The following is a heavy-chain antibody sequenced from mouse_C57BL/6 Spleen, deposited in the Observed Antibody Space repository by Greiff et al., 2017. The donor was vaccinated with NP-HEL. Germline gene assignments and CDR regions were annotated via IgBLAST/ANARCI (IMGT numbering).Heavy chain of an antibody. D-gene: IGHD2-5*01. CDR3: ARRNSNYEAMDY. V-gene: IGHV1-69*01. CDR1: GYTFTSYW. CDR2: IDPSDSYT. Sequence: QVQLQQPGAELVMPGASVKLSCKASGYTFTSYWMHWVKQRPGQGLEWIGEIDPSDSYTNYNQKFKGKSTLTVDKSSSTAYMQLSSLTSEDSAVYYCARRNSNYEAMDYWGQGTSVTVPS. J-gene: IGHJ4*01.